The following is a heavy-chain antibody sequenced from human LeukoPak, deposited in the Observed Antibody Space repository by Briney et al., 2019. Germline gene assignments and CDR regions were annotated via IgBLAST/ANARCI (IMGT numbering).Heavy chain of an antibody. J-gene: IGHJ4*02. CDR1: GGSISSSSYY. CDR2: IYYSGST. D-gene: IGHD3-22*01. Sequence: SETLSLTCTVSGGSISSSSYYWGWIRQPPGKGLEWIGSIYYSGSTYYNPSLKSRVTISVDTSKNQFSLKLSSVTAADTAVYYCARHPTNYYDSSGYPPVYWGQGTLVTVSS. CDR3: ARHPTNYYDSSGYPPVY. V-gene: IGHV4-39*01.